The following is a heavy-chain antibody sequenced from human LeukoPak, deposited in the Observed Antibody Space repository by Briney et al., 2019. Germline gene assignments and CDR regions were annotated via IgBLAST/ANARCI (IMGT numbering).Heavy chain of an antibody. D-gene: IGHD5-18*01. CDR3: ARDESFRGYSYGRAAFDI. J-gene: IGHJ3*02. CDR2: IYYSGST. V-gene: IGHV4-39*07. CDR1: GGSISGSSYY. Sequence: SETLSLTCTVSGGSISGSSYYWGWIRQPPGKGLEWIGSIYYSGSTYYNPSLKSRVTISVDTSKNQFSLKLSSVTAADTAVYYCARDESFRGYSYGRAAFDIWGQGTMVTVSS.